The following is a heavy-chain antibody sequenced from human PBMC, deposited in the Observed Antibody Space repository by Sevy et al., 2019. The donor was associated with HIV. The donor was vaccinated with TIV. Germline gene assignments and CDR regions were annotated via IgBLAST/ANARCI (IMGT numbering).Heavy chain of an antibody. CDR1: GFTFSSYW. D-gene: IGHD3-10*01. CDR2: IKQDGSEK. J-gene: IGHJ4*02. Sequence: GGSLRLSCAASGFTFSSYWMSWVRQAPGKGLEWVANIKQDGSEKYYVDSVKGRFTISRDNAKNSLYLQMNSLRAEDTAVYYCARAPLLLWFVELLSDYFDYWGQRTLVTVSS. CDR3: ARAPLLLWFVELLSDYFDY. V-gene: IGHV3-7*01.